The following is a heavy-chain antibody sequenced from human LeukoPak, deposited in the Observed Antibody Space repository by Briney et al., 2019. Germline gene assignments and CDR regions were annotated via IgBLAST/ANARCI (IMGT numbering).Heavy chain of an antibody. V-gene: IGHV4-34*01. CDR1: GGSFSGYY. CDR2: INHSGST. J-gene: IGHJ6*02. D-gene: IGHD3-9*01. Sequence: SETLSLTCAVYGGSFSGYYWSWIRQPPGKGLEWIGEINHSGSTNYNPSLKSRVTISVDTSKNKFSLKLSSVTAADTAVYYCARGRPYYDILTGYSIGYGMDVWGQGTTVTVSS. CDR3: ARGRPYYDILTGYSIGYGMDV.